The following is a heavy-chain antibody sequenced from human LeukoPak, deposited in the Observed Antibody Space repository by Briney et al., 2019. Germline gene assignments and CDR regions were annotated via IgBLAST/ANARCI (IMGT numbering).Heavy chain of an antibody. Sequence: GGSLRLSCAASGFTFSSYGMHWVRQAPGKGLEWVAVIWYDGSNKYYADSVKGRFTISRDNSKNTLYLRMNSLRAEDTAVYYCARDIKRGSYYYDSSGRRGIDYWGQGTLVTVSS. CDR2: IWYDGSNK. CDR3: ARDIKRGSYYYDSSGRRGIDY. D-gene: IGHD3-22*01. J-gene: IGHJ4*02. CDR1: GFTFSSYG. V-gene: IGHV3-33*01.